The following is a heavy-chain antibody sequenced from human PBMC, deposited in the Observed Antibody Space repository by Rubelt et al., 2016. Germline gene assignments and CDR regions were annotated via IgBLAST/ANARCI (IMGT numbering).Heavy chain of an antibody. CDR2: IIPILGIA. D-gene: IGHD3-22*01. CDR3: ARDRLLDDSSGGDAFDI. J-gene: IGHJ3*02. CDR1: GGTFSSYA. Sequence: QVQLVQSGAEGKKPGSSVKVSCKASGGTFSSYAISWVRQAPGQGLEWMRRIIPILGIANYAQKFQGRVTITADQSTSTAYMELSSLRSEDTAVDYCARDRLLDDSSGGDAFDIWGQGTMVTVSS. V-gene: IGHV1-69*04.